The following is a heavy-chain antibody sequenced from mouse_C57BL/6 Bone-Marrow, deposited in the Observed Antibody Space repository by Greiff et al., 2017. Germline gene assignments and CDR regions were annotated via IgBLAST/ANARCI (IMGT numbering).Heavy chain of an antibody. CDR2: IYPSDSET. CDR1: GYTFTSYW. CDR3: ARINYGSFYYFDY. V-gene: IGHV1-61*01. J-gene: IGHJ2*01. D-gene: IGHD1-1*01. Sequence: QVQLKQPGAELVRPGSSVKLSCKASGYTFTSYWMDWVKQRPGQGLEWIGNIYPSDSETHYNQKFKDKATLTVDKSSSTAYMQLSSLTSEDSAVYYCARINYGSFYYFDYWGQGTTLTVSS.